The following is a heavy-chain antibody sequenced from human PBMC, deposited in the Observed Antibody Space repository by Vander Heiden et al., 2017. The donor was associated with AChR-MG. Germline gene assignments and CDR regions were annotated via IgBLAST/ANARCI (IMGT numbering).Heavy chain of an antibody. J-gene: IGHJ3*02. Sequence: EVQLVESGGGLVQPGGSLRLSCAASGFTFSASDMHWVRQSTERGLEWVSAIGTIGDTFYPGSVKGRFTISRDNAKNSLYLQMNSLSAGDTAVYYCARGTCDSRSGPRDGFDIWGQGTMVTVSS. CDR1: GFTFSASD. CDR2: IGTIGDT. D-gene: IGHD6-25*01. V-gene: IGHV3-13*01. CDR3: ARGTCDSRSGPRDGFDI.